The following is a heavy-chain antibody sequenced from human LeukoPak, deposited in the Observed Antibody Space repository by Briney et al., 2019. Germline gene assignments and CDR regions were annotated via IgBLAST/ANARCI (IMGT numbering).Heavy chain of an antibody. CDR2: IHHSGST. D-gene: IGHD6-19*01. V-gene: IGHV4-38-2*02. J-gene: IGHJ5*02. CDR3: ARSFGGWYRNWFDP. CDR1: GDSISSGYY. Sequence: SETLSLTCTVSGDSISSGYYWGWIRQPPGKGLEWIGSIHHSGSTNYNPSLKSRVTISVDTSKNQFSLKLSSVTAADTAVYYCARSFGGWYRNWFDPWGQGTLVTVSS.